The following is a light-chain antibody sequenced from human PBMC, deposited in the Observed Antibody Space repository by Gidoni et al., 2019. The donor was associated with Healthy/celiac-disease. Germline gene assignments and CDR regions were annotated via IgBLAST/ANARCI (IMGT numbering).Light chain of an antibody. J-gene: IGKJ4*01. CDR2: DAS. Sequence: EIVLTQSPATLSLSPGERATLSCRASQSVSSSLAWYQQKPGQAPRLLIYDASNRATGIPARFSGSGSGTDFTLTISGLGPVDFAVYYCQQRSDWPLTFGGGTKVEIK. V-gene: IGKV3-11*01. CDR3: QQRSDWPLT. CDR1: QSVSSS.